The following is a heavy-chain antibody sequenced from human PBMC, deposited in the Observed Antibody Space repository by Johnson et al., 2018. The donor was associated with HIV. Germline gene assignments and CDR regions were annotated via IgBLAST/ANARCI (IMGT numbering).Heavy chain of an antibody. V-gene: IGHV3-43D*03. CDR1: GLTFDDYA. CDR2: IRWDGAIT. CDR3: ARAEIYEGRVGDFAFDL. Sequence: VQLVESGGGVVQPGRSLRLSCAASGLTFDDYAMHWVRQVPGNGLEWVSLIRWDGAITHYADSVKGRFTISRDNSRNSLYRQMKSLRAEDTALYYCARAEIYEGRVGDFAFDLWGRGTMVTVAS. D-gene: IGHD3-10*01. J-gene: IGHJ3*01.